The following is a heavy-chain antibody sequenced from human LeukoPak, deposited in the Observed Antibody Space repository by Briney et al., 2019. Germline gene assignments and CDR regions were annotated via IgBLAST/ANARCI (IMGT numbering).Heavy chain of an antibody. CDR1: GGSISSSSYY. D-gene: IGHD3-10*01. J-gene: IGHJ4*02. CDR3: ARHSNSGSHYPTYYFDY. Sequence: KSSETLSLTCTVSGGSISSSSYYWGWIRQPPGKGLEWIGYIYYSGSTNYNPSLKSRVTISVDTSKNQFSLKLSSVTAADTAVYYCARHSNSGSHYPTYYFDYWGQGTLVTVSS. V-gene: IGHV4-61*05. CDR2: IYYSGST.